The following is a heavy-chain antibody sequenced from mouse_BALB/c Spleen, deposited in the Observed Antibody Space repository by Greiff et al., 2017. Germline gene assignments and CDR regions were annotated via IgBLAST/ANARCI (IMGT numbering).Heavy chain of an antibody. V-gene: IGHV3-2*02. J-gene: IGHJ3*01. CDR2: ISYSGST. CDR3: AREARASAWFAY. D-gene: IGHD3-1*01. Sequence: EVMLVESGPGLVKPSQSLSLTCTVTGYSITSDYAWNWIRQFPGNKLEWMGYISYSGSTSYNPSLKSRISITRDTSKNQFFLQLNSVTTEDTATYYCAREARASAWFAYWGQGTLVTVSA. CDR1: GYSITSDYA.